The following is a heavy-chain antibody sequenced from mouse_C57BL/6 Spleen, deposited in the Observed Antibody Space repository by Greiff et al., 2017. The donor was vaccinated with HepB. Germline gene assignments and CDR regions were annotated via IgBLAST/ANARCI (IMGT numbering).Heavy chain of an antibody. CDR3: ARNGGLGQYFDV. CDR1: GFSLTSYG. J-gene: IGHJ1*03. Sequence: QVQLKESGPGLVQPSQSLSITCTVSGFSLTSYGVHWVRQSPGKGLEWLGVIWSGGSTDYNAAFISRLSISKDNSKSQVFFKMNSLQADDTAIYYCARNGGLGQYFDVWGTGTTVTVSS. CDR2: IWSGGST. V-gene: IGHV2-2*01. D-gene: IGHD4-1*01.